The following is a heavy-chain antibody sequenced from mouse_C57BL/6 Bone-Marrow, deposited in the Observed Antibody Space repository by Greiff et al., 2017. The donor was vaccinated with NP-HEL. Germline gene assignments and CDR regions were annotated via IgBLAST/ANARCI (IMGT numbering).Heavy chain of an antibody. D-gene: IGHD2-1*01. Sequence: QVQLQQPGAELVRPGISVKLSCKASGYTFTSYWMHWVKQRPGQGLEWIGVIDPSDSYTNYNQKFKGKATLTVDTSSSTAYMQLSSLTSEDSAVYYCAEGGNPFYYYAMDYWGQGTSVTVSS. CDR2: IDPSDSYT. V-gene: IGHV1-59*01. CDR1: GYTFTSYW. CDR3: AEGGNPFYYYAMDY. J-gene: IGHJ4*01.